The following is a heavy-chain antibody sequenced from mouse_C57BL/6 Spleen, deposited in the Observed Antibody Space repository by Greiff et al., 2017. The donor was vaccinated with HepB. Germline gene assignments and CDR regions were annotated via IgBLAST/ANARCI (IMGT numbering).Heavy chain of an antibody. CDR3: AREGTYDYDEGYYFDY. CDR1: GYTFTSYW. D-gene: IGHD2-4*01. J-gene: IGHJ2*01. Sequence: QVQLQQPGAELVKPGASVKMSCKASGYTFTSYWITWVKQRPGQGLEWIGDIYPGSGSTNYNEKFKSKATLTVDTSSSTAYMQLSSLTSEDSAVFYCAREGTYDYDEGYYFDYWGQGTTLTVAS. V-gene: IGHV1-55*01. CDR2: IYPGSGST.